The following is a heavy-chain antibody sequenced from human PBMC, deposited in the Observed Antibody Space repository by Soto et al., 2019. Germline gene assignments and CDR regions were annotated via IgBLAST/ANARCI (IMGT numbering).Heavy chain of an antibody. CDR2: IYYSGST. V-gene: IGHV4-31*03. CDR1: GGSISSGGYY. J-gene: IGHJ3*02. CDR3: ARGNYYDSSGYYRQSGHDAFDI. D-gene: IGHD3-22*01. Sequence: PSETLSLTCTVSGGSISSGGYYWSWIRQHPGKGLEWIGYIYYSGSTYYNPSLKSRVTISVDTSKNQFSLKLSSVTAADTAVYYCARGNYYDSSGYYRQSGHDAFDIWGQGTMVTVSS.